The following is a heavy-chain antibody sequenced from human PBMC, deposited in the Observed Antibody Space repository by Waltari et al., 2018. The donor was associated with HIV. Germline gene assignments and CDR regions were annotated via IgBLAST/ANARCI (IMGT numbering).Heavy chain of an antibody. CDR2: DSAYKGNT. J-gene: IGHJ4*02. V-gene: IGHV1-18*01. CDR3: ARINCTSVSCYASLDY. D-gene: IGHD2-2*01. Sequence: QVQLVQSGAEVKKPGASVKVSCKASGYTFTSYGISWVRQAPGQGLEWMGWDSAYKGNTNYAQRLQGRVTMTTDTSTSTAYMELRSLSSDDTAVYYCARINCTSVSCYASLDYWGQGTLVTVSS. CDR1: GYTFTSYG.